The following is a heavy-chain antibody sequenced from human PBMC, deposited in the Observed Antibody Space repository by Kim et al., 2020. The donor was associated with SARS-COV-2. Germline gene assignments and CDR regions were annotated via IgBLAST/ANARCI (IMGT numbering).Heavy chain of an antibody. CDR3: ATVPSPYYYDSSGYQPPDY. J-gene: IGHJ4*02. V-gene: IGHV7-4-1*02. Sequence: ASVKVSCKASGYTFTSYAMNWVRQAPGQGLEWMGWINTNTGNPTYAQGFTGRFVFSLDTSVSTAYLQISSLKAEDTAVYYCATVPSPYYYDSSGYQPPDYWGQGTLVTVSS. CDR1: GYTFTSYA. D-gene: IGHD3-22*01. CDR2: INTNTGNP.